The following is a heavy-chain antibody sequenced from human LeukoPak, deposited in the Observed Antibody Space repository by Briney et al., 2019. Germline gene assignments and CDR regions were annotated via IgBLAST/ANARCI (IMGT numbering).Heavy chain of an antibody. CDR2: IIPILGIA. Sequence: SVKVSCKASGYTFTSYYMHWVRPAPGQGLEWMGRIIPILGIANYAQKFQGRVTITADKSTSTAYIELSSLRSEDTAVYYCASAGYCSGGSCYSYLSWGQGTLVTVSS. J-gene: IGHJ5*02. D-gene: IGHD2-15*01. CDR1: GYTFTSYY. V-gene: IGHV1-69*02. CDR3: ASAGYCSGGSCYSYLS.